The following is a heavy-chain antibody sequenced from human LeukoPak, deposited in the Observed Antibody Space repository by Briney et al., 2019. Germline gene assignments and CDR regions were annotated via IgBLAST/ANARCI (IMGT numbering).Heavy chain of an antibody. CDR1: GGSISSYY. CDR3: ARGLAYYYDSRRLYGMDV. J-gene: IGHJ6*02. D-gene: IGHD3-22*01. V-gene: IGHV4-59*01. CDR2: IYYSGST. Sequence: SETLSLTCTVSGGSISSYYWSWIRQPPGKGLEWIGYIYYSGSTNYNPSLKSRVTISVDTSKNQFSLKLSSVTAADTAVYYCARGLAYYYDSRRLYGMDVWGQGTTVTVSS.